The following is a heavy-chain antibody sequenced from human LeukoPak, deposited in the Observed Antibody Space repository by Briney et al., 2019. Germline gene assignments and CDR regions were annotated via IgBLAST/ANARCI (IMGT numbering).Heavy chain of an antibody. CDR3: ATGFGPFEI. V-gene: IGHV3-7*01. J-gene: IGHJ3*02. Sequence: GGSLRISCTASGFTFCSPWMRLVRQASGEGLEWVSNMKEGGSRKYYVGSVRGRFTISRDNAKNSLYLQMNSLRAEDTAVYYCATGFGPFEIWGQGTMVTVSS. CDR2: MKEGGSRK. D-gene: IGHD3-10*01. CDR1: GFTFCSPW.